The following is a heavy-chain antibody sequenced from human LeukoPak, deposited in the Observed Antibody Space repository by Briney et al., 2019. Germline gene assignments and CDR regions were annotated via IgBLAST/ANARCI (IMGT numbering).Heavy chain of an antibody. J-gene: IGHJ4*02. CDR2: ASGGGFDT. Sequence: GGSLRLPCVASGFTLSNYVMSWVRQAPGKGLEWVSGASGGGFDTYYTDSVKGRFTISRDNSKNMVYLQMNSLRAEDTAVYYCTRRAGGNLYDLDNWGQGTLVTVSS. CDR1: GFTLSNYV. D-gene: IGHD2-8*02. CDR3: TRRAGGNLYDLDN. V-gene: IGHV3-23*01.